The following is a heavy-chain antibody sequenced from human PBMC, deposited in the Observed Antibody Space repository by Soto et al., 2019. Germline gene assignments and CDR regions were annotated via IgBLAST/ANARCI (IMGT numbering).Heavy chain of an antibody. J-gene: IGHJ5*02. D-gene: IGHD6-13*01. CDR1: GGCISSYY. CDR2: IYYSGST. CDR3: VRESAVSGPNWFDT. Sequence: SETLSLTCTVSGGCISSYYWSWIRQPPGKGLEWIGYIYYSGSTNYNPSLKSRVSISVDRPENQFSMKLSSVAAADTAVYHCVRESAVSGPNWFDTWGPGTLVTVSS. V-gene: IGHV4-59*12.